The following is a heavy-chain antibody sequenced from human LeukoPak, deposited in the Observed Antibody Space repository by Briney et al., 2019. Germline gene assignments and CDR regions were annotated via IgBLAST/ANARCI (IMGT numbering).Heavy chain of an antibody. D-gene: IGHD6-19*01. CDR1: GGSISSSSYY. V-gene: IGHV4-39*07. J-gene: IGHJ4*02. Sequence: SETLSLTCTVSGGSISSSSYYWGWIRQPPGKGLEWIGSIYYSGSTHYNPSLKSRVTISVDTSKNQFSLKLSSVTAADTAVYYCARVSSGWYSGYYFDYWGQGTLVTVSS. CDR3: ARVSSGWYSGYYFDY. CDR2: IYYSGST.